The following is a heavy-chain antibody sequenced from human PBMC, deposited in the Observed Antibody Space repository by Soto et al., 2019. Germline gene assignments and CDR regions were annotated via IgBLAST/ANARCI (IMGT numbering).Heavy chain of an antibody. Sequence: QVQLVQSGAEVKKPGSSVKVSCKASGGTFSSYAISWVRQAPGQGLEWMGGIIPIFGTANYAQKFQGRVTITADESTSTAYMELSSLRSEDTAVYYCARGPSRGFTVVTLASAFDIWGQGTMVTVSS. J-gene: IGHJ3*02. CDR1: GGTFSSYA. V-gene: IGHV1-69*12. CDR2: IIPIFGTA. D-gene: IGHD2-15*01. CDR3: ARGPSRGFTVVTLASAFDI.